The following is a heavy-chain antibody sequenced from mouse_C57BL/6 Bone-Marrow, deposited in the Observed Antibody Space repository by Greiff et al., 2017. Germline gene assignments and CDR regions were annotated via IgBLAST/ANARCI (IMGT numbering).Heavy chain of an antibody. D-gene: IGHD2-3*01. Sequence: QVQLKESGPGILQPSQTLSLTCSFSGFSLSTFGMGVGWIRQPSGKGLEWLAHICWDDDKYYNPALKSRLTISKDTSKHQVFLKIANVDTADTATDYCARMGDGYYDYAMDYWGQGTSVTVSS. CDR2: ICWDDDK. CDR1: GFSLSTFGMG. CDR3: ARMGDGYYDYAMDY. J-gene: IGHJ4*01. V-gene: IGHV8-8*01.